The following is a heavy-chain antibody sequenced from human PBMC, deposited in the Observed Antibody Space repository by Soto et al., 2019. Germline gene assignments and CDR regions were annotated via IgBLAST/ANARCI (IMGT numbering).Heavy chain of an antibody. CDR1: GYTFTSYD. Sequence: ASVKVSCKASGYTFTSYDINWVRQATAPGLEGMGWMNPNRGNTGYAQKLQGRVTMTRNTSISTAYMELSSLRSEDTAVYYCAREGRDDFWSGYYINYYYYGMDVWGQGTTVTVSS. D-gene: IGHD3-3*01. CDR3: AREGRDDFWSGYYINYYYYGMDV. CDR2: MNPNRGNT. J-gene: IGHJ6*02. V-gene: IGHV1-8*01.